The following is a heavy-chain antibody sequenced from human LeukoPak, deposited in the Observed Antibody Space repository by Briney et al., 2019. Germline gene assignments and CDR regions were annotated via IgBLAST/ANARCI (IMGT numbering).Heavy chain of an antibody. D-gene: IGHD4-17*01. CDR1: CGSMSISSYY. Sequence: PSETLSLTCGVSCGSMSISSYYGGWIRQPPGKGLEGIGSIWYSRRPYYNPSLKSRVTIPVDSSMNQCSLKLSSVTAADTAVYYCARHGTVTHRLDYWGQGTLVSV. J-gene: IGHJ4*02. CDR2: IWYSRRP. CDR3: ARHGTVTHRLDY. V-gene: IGHV4-39*01.